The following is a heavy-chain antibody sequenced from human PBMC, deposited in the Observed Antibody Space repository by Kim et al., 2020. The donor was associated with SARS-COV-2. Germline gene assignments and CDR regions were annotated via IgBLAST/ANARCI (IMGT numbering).Heavy chain of an antibody. CDR1: GFTFSSYA. Sequence: GGSLRLSCAASGFTFSSYAMSWVRQAPGKGLEWVSAISGSGGSTYYADSVKGRFTISRDNSKNTLYLQMNSLRAEDTAVYYCASYYGSGSYYSLYYFDYWGQGTLVTVSS. D-gene: IGHD3-10*01. CDR2: ISGSGGST. J-gene: IGHJ4*02. CDR3: ASYYGSGSYYSLYYFDY. V-gene: IGHV3-23*01.